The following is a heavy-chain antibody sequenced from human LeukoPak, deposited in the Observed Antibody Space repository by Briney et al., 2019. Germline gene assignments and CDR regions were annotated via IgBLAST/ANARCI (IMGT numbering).Heavy chain of an antibody. CDR1: GNSISSGDNY. J-gene: IGHJ6*03. V-gene: IGHV4-61*02. CDR2: IYTSGST. Sequence: SETLSLTCTVSGNSISSGDNYWSWLRQPAGKGLEWIGRIYTSGSTNYNPSLKSRVTISGDTSKNQFSLKLSSVTAADTAVYYCARGPRVPYYYYYYYMDVWGKGTTVTVSS. D-gene: IGHD3-10*01. CDR3: ARGPRVPYYYYYYYMDV.